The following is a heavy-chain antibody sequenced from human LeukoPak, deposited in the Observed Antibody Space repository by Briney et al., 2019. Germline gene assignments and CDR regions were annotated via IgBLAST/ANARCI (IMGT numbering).Heavy chain of an antibody. J-gene: IGHJ6*02. CDR2: FDPEDGET. CDR3: ATAVRGVIHKTDYYYYYGMDV. V-gene: IGHV1-24*01. Sequence: ASVKVSCKVSGYTLTELSMHWVRQAPGKGLEWMGGFDPEDGETIYAQKFQGRVTMTEDTSTDTAYMELSSLRSEDTAVYYCATAVRGVIHKTDYYYYYGMDVWGQGTTVTVSS. D-gene: IGHD3-10*01. CDR1: GYTLTELS.